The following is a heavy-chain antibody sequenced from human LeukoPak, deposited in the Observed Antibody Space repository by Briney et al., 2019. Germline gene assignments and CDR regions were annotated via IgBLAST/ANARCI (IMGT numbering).Heavy chain of an antibody. V-gene: IGHV1-69*04. J-gene: IGHJ4*02. CDR2: IIPILGIA. Sequence: SVKVSCKASGGTFSSYAISWVRQAPGQGLEWMGRIIPILGIANYAQKFQGRVTITADKSTSTAYMELSSLRSEDTAVYYCAIRYSSGSTPFDYWGQGTLVTVSS. CDR1: GGTFSSYA. CDR3: AIRYSSGSTPFDY. D-gene: IGHD6-19*01.